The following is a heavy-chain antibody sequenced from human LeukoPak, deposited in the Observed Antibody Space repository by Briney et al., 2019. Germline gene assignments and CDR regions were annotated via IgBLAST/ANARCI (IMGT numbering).Heavy chain of an antibody. CDR3: ARGWYGAPRSTFDI. V-gene: IGHV1-8*01. CDR1: GYTFTSYD. J-gene: IGHJ3*02. D-gene: IGHD4-17*01. CDR2: MNPNSGAT. Sequence: GASVKVSCKASGYTFTSYDFNWLRQATGQGPEWMGWMNPNSGATGYAQKFQGRVTMTRSASINTAYMELTNLRSEDTAVYYCARGWYGAPRSTFDIWGQGTMVTVSS.